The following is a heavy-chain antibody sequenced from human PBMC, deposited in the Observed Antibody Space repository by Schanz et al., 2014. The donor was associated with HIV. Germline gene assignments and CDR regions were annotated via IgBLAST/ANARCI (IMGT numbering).Heavy chain of an antibody. CDR2: IISCSNYI. J-gene: IGHJ6*02. Sequence: EVQLVESGGGLVKPGGSLRLSCAASGFTFSSYSMNWVRQAPGKGLEWVSSIISCSNYIYYADSMKGRFTISIDNAKNSLDLQMNSLRAEDTAVYCWVRVRPPSVKRVVVMDYYYYAMDVWGQGTTVTVSS. D-gene: IGHD3-22*01. CDR3: VRVRPPSVKRVVVMDYYYYAMDV. CDR1: GFTFSSYS. V-gene: IGHV3-21*06.